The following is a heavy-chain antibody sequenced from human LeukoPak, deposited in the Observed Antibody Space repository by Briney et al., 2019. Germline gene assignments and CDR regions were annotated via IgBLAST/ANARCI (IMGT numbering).Heavy chain of an antibody. D-gene: IGHD2-15*01. Sequence: GGSLRLSCVASGFTFSNNWMSWVRQAPGKGLEWVANIKEDESIKSYVDSVKGRFTISRDNAKNSLYLQMNSLRVEDTAVYYCARDPEGVACDYWGQGTLVTVSS. J-gene: IGHJ4*02. V-gene: IGHV3-7*01. CDR2: IKEDESIK. CDR1: GFTFSNNW. CDR3: ARDPEGVACDY.